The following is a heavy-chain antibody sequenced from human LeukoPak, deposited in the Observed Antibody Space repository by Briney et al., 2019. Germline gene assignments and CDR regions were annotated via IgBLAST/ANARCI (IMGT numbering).Heavy chain of an antibody. CDR2: ISSSSTTA. CDR1: GFTFSSYS. V-gene: IGHV3-48*01. J-gene: IGHJ4*02. D-gene: IGHD3-10*01. CDR3: ARDLDYYGSGSYGPGTYFDY. Sequence: GGSLRLSCGASGFTFSSYSVNWVRQAPGKGLEWVSYISSSSTTAYYGDSVKGRFTISRDNAKNSLYLYMNSLRAEDTAVYYCARDLDYYGSGSYGPGTYFDYWGQGTLVTVSS.